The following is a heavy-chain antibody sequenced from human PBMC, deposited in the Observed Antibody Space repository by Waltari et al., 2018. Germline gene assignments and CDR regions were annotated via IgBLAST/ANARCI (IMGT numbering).Heavy chain of an antibody. CDR2: IYYSGRT. V-gene: IGHV4-59*01. CDR3: ASVGSSSWYAYYFDY. J-gene: IGHJ4*02. Sequence: QVQLQESGPGLVKPSETLSLTCTVSGGYISSYYWSWNRQPQGKGMEWIGYIYYSGRTSYHPPLKSRVTISVDTSKNQFSLKLSSVTAAYTAVYYCASVGSSSWYAYYFDYWGQGTLVTVSS. CDR1: GGYISSYY. D-gene: IGHD6-13*01.